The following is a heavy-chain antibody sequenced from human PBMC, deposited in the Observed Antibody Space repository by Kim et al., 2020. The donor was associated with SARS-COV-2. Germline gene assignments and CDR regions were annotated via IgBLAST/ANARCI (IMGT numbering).Heavy chain of an antibody. V-gene: IGHV4-30-2*01. D-gene: IGHD3-10*01. Sequence: SETLSLTCAVSGGSISTGDYSWNWIRQPPGKGLEWIAKIYYSGATSYNPSLKSRVTISIDGSNKQFSLNLKSVTAADTALYYCARDSYIKVRGIGQDDAFDIWGQGTMVTVSS. CDR1: GGSISTGDYS. J-gene: IGHJ3*02. CDR2: IYYSGAT. CDR3: ARDSYIKVRGIGQDDAFDI.